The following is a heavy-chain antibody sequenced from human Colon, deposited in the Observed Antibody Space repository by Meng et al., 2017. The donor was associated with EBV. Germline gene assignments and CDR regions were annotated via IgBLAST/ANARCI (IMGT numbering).Heavy chain of an antibody. D-gene: IGHD3-16*02. CDR1: GGSISSGGYY. J-gene: IGHJ4*02. V-gene: IGHV4-30-4*01. CDR3: ARSHLGDFSFDN. CDR2: IYFTGST. Sequence: QVQLQESGPGLVKPSQTLSLTCTVSGGSISSGGYYWNWIRQPPGKGLEWIGYIYFTGSTYYNPPLMSRVGISIETSRNQFSLNLTSVTSADTAVYYCARSHLGDFSFDNRGQGTLVTVSS.